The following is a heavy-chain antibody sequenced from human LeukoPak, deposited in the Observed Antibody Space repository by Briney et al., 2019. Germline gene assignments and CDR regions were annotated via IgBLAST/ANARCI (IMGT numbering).Heavy chain of an antibody. CDR1: GFTFSSYW. CDR3: ARDPYYYGSGSYGDY. D-gene: IGHD3-10*01. CDR2: INSDGSST. V-gene: IGHV3-74*01. Sequence: GGSLRLSCAASGFTFSSYWMHWARQAPGKGLVWVSRINSDGSSTSYADSVKGRFTISRDNAKNTLYLQMNSLRAEDTAVYYCARDPYYYGSGSYGDYWGQGTLVTVSS. J-gene: IGHJ4*02.